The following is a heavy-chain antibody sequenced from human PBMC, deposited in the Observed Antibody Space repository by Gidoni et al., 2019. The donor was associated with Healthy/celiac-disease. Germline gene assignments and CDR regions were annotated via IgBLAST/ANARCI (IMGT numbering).Heavy chain of an antibody. J-gene: IGHJ4*02. CDR2: ISAYNGNT. CDR1: GYTFTSYG. V-gene: IGHV1-18*01. CDR3: ARTIAVAGNPLGYYFDY. D-gene: IGHD6-19*01. Sequence: QVQLVQSGAEVKKPGASVKVSCKASGYTFTSYGISWVRQAPGQGLEWMGWISAYNGNTNYAQKLQGRVTMTTDTSTSTAYMELRSPRSDDTAVYYCARTIAVAGNPLGYYFDYWGQGTLVTVSS.